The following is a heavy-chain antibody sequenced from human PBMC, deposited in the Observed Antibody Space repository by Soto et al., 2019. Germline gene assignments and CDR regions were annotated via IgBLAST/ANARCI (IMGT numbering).Heavy chain of an antibody. CDR3: AELTRSGYSYGGNWFDP. D-gene: IGHD5-18*01. Sequence: GGSLRLSCAASGFTFSSYAMHWVRQAPGKGLEWVAVISYDGSNKYYADSVKGRFTISRDNSKNTLYLQMNSLRAEDTAVYYCAELTRSGYSYGGNWFDPWGQGTLVTVSS. CDR2: ISYDGSNK. CDR1: GFTFSSYA. V-gene: IGHV3-30-3*01. J-gene: IGHJ5*02.